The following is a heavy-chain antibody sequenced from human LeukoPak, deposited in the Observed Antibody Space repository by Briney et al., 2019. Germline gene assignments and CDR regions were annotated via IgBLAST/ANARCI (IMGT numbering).Heavy chain of an antibody. Sequence: ASVKVSCKASGYTFTSYDINWVRQATGQGLEWMGWMNPNSGNTGYAQKFQGRVTITRNTSISTAYMELSSLRSEDTAVYYCARTVPLSRRAAGTEQGFDPWGQGTLVTVSS. CDR1: GYTFTSYD. J-gene: IGHJ5*02. V-gene: IGHV1-8*03. D-gene: IGHD6-13*01. CDR3: ARTVPLSRRAAGTEQGFDP. CDR2: MNPNSGNT.